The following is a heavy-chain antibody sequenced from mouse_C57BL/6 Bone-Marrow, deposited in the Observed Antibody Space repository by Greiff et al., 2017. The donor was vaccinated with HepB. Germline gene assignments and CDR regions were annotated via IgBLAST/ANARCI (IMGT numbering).Heavy chain of an antibody. CDR2: IYPGDGDT. Sequence: QVQLQQSGAELVKPGASVKISCKASGYAFSSYWMNWVKQRPGKGLEWIGQIYPGDGDTNYNGKFKGKATLTADKSSSTAYMQLSSLTSEDSAVYFCARNPRVYYAMDYWGQGTSVTVSS. D-gene: IGHD3-3*01. CDR3: ARNPRVYYAMDY. CDR1: GYAFSSYW. J-gene: IGHJ4*01. V-gene: IGHV1-80*01.